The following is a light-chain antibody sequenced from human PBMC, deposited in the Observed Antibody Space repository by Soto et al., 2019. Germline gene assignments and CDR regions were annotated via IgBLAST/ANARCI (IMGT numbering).Light chain of an antibody. V-gene: IGLV1-51*02. J-gene: IGLJ2*01. CDR2: ENN. CDR1: SSNIGNNY. Sequence: QSVLTQPPSVSVAPGQKVTISCSGSSSNIGNNYVSWYQQLPGTAPKLLIYENNKRPSGIPDRFSGSKSGTSATLGITGLQTGDEADYYCGTWDSSLSAGVVFGGGTKLTVL. CDR3: GTWDSSLSAGVV.